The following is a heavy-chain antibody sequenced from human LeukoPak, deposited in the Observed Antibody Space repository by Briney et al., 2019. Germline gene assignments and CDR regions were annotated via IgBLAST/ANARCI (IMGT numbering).Heavy chain of an antibody. Sequence: PSETLSLTCTVSGGSISSYYWSWIRQPPGKGLEWIGYIYYSGSTNYNPSLKSRVTISVDTSKNQFSLKLSSVTAADTAVYYCARGEATVTTSWYFDLWGRGTLVTVSS. CDR1: GGSISSYY. V-gene: IGHV4-59*01. D-gene: IGHD4-17*01. CDR2: IYYSGST. J-gene: IGHJ2*01. CDR3: ARGEATVTTSWYFDL.